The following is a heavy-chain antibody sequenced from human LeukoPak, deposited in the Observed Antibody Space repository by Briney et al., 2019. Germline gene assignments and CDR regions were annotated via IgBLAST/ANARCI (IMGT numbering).Heavy chain of an antibody. V-gene: IGHV4-39*01. CDR2: IYDSGIT. Sequence: PSETLSLTCTVSGGSTSSSIYYWDWIRQPPGKGLEWIGNIYDSGITHYNPSLKSRVTISVDTSKNQFSLKLNSVTAADTAVYYCATHSCPGSGGSENAFEIWGQGTMVTVSS. J-gene: IGHJ3*02. D-gene: IGHD5-12*01. CDR3: ATHSCPGSGGSENAFEI. CDR1: GGSTSSSIYY.